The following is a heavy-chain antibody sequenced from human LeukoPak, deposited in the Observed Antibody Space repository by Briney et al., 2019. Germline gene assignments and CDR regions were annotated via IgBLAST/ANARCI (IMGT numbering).Heavy chain of an antibody. CDR3: ARGPPPDFDY. CDR1: GDSISSYY. J-gene: IGHJ4*02. V-gene: IGHV4-4*07. Sequence: SETLSLTCTVSGDSISSYYWSWIRQPAGKGLEWIGRIHPSGSTNYNPSLKSRLTLSVDTSKNQFSLKLSSVTAADTAVYYCARGPPPDFDYWGQGTLVTVSS. CDR2: IHPSGST.